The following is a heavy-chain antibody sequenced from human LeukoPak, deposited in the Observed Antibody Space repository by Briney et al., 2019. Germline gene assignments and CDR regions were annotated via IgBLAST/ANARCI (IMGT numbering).Heavy chain of an antibody. CDR3: ARMPNRCSTISCYIDS. J-gene: IGHJ4*02. V-gene: IGHV3-23*01. D-gene: IGHD2-2*02. CDR1: GFSFSSYV. CDR2: ISGNGDST. Sequence: GGSLRLSCAASGFSFSSYVMSWVRQAPGKGLEWVSIISGNGDSTHSADSVRGRFTISRDNSKNTFYLQMNTLRAEDTAVYYCARMPNRCSTISCYIDSWGQGTLVTVS.